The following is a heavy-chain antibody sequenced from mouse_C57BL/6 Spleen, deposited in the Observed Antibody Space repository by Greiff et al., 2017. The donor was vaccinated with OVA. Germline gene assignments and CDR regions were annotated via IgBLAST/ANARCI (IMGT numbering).Heavy chain of an antibody. CDR2: INPYNGGT. J-gene: IGHJ4*01. D-gene: IGHD1-1*01. CDR3: AKRFTTVVPYYAMDY. CDR1: GYTFTDYY. V-gene: IGHV1-19*01. Sequence: EVQLQESGPVLVKPGASVKMSCKASGYTFTDYYMNWVKQSHGKSLEWIGVINPYNGGTSYNQKFKGKATLTVDKSSSTAYMELNSLTSEDSAVYYCAKRFTTVVPYYAMDYWGQGTSVTVSS.